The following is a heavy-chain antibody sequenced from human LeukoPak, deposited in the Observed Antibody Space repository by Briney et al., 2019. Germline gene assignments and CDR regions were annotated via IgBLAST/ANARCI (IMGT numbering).Heavy chain of an antibody. CDR3: ARKNDYGDSYYMDV. Sequence: SQTLSLTCTVSGGSISSGSNYWRSIRQQPGKGLEWIGYIHNTGRTDYNPSLKSRVIISVDTSKNRFSLRLSSVTAADTALYYCARKNDYGDSYYMDVWGKGTTVTVSS. CDR1: GGSISSGSNY. CDR2: IHNTGRT. D-gene: IGHD4-17*01. V-gene: IGHV4-31*03. J-gene: IGHJ6*03.